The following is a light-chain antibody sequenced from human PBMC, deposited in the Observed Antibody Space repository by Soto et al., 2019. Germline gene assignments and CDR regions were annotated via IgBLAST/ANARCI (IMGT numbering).Light chain of an antibody. J-gene: IGLJ1*01. V-gene: IGLV2-11*01. CDR3: CSYAGTYIHYV. CDR2: DVS. Sequence: QSALTQPRSVSGSPGQSVTISCTGTGSNVGAYNYVSWYQQHPGKAPKLMIYDVSNRPSGVPDRFSGSKSANTASLTISGLQPEDEADYYCCSYAGTYIHYVFGSGTKLT. CDR1: GSNVGAYNY.